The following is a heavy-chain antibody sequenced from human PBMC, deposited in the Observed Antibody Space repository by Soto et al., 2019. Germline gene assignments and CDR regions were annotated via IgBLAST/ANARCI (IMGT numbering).Heavy chain of an antibody. CDR1: GGSISSGGYY. Sequence: QVQLQESGPGLVKPSQTLSLTCTVSGGSISSGGYYWSWIRQHPGKGLEWIGYIYYSGSTYYNPSPTSRVTLSLYTSKNPFSLKLSSLTAPDTAVYFCARGGGPRITSLVGVSVKFDYCGQGTLFTVSS. CDR3: ARGGGPRITSLVGVSVKFDY. CDR2: IYYSGST. J-gene: IGHJ4*02. D-gene: IGHD2-15*01. V-gene: IGHV4-31*03.